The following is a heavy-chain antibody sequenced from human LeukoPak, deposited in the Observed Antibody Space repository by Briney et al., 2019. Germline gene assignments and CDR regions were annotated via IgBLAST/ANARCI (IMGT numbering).Heavy chain of an antibody. CDR3: AREGTRMGY. V-gene: IGHV4-61*02. J-gene: IGHJ4*02. CDR2: IYTSGST. Sequence: SETLSLTCTVSGGSISSGSYYWSWIRQPAGKGLEWIGRIYTSGSTNYNPSLKSRVTISVDTPKNQFSLKLSSVTAADTAVYYRAREGTRMGYWGQGTLVTVSS. CDR1: GGSISSGSYY. D-gene: IGHD2-8*01.